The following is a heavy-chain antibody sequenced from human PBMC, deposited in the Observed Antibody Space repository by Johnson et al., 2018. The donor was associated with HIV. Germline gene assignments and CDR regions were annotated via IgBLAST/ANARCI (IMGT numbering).Heavy chain of an antibody. J-gene: IGHJ3*02. CDR2: ISGSGGST. V-gene: IGHV3-23*04. CDR1: GFTFSSYA. D-gene: IGHD2-21*02. Sequence: VQLVESGGGLVQPGGSLRLSCAASGFTFSSYAMSWVRQAPGKGLEWVSAISGSGGSTYYADSVKGRFTISRDNSKNKLYLQMSSRRAEDSAAYYCARGGGAYCGGDCLRTFDIWGQGTMVTVSS. CDR3: ARGGGAYCGGDCLRTFDI.